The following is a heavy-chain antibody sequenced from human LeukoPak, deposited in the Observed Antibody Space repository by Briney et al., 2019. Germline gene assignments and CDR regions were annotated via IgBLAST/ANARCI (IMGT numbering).Heavy chain of an antibody. CDR3: ARGVEPLAANTLAY. CDR2: LYSDGNT. CDR1: GFTVITND. J-gene: IGHJ4*02. D-gene: IGHD1-14*01. V-gene: IGHV3-53*01. Sequence: GGSLTLSCAASGFTVITNDMTWVRQAPGKGLEWVSVLYSDGNTKYADSVQGRFTISRDNSKNTLYLEMNSLSPDGTAVYYCARGVEPLAANTLAYWGQGTLVTVSS.